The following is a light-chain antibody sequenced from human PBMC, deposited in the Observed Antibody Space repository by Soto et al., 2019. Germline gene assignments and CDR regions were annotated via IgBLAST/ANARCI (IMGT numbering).Light chain of an antibody. J-gene: IGKJ5*01. V-gene: IGKV3-20*01. CDR3: QHYVSPPIT. CDR1: QSVTSNY. Sequence: EIVLTQSPDTLSLSPVEIATLSCMASQSVTSNYLAWYQQKPGQAPRLLVYGASSRATGISDRFSGSGSGTDFTLTISRLEPEDFAVYYCQHYVSPPITFGQGTRLEIK. CDR2: GAS.